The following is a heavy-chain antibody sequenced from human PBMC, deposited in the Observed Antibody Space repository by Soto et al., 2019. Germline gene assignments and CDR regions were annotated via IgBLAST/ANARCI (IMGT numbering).Heavy chain of an antibody. CDR3: AKDKGGYYYYGMDV. J-gene: IGHJ6*02. Sequence: GGSLRLSCAASGFTFDDYAMHWVRQAPGKGLEWVSGISWNSGSIGYADSVKGRFTISRDNAKNSLYLQMNSLRAEDTALYYCAKDKGGYYYYGMDVWGQGTTVTVSS. D-gene: IGHD1-26*01. V-gene: IGHV3-9*01. CDR2: ISWNSGSI. CDR1: GFTFDDYA.